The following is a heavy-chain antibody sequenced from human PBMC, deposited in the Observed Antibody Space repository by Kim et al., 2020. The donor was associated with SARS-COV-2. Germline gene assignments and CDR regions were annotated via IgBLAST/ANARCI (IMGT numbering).Heavy chain of an antibody. V-gene: IGHV5-51*01. CDR3: ATRGGYYDSSGYYRGFDY. J-gene: IGHJ4*02. CDR1: GYSFTSYW. Sequence: ESLKISCKGSGYSFTSYWIGWVRQMPGKGLEWMGIIYPGDSDTRYSPSFQGQVTISADKSISTAYLQWSSLKASDTAMYYCATRGGYYDSSGYYRGFDYWGQGTLVTVSS. D-gene: IGHD3-22*01. CDR2: IYPGDSDT.